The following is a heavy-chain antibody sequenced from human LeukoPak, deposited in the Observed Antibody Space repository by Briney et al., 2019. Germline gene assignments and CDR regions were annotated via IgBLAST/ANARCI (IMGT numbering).Heavy chain of an antibody. J-gene: IGHJ3*02. D-gene: IGHD3-22*01. V-gene: IGHV1-18*01. CDR3: ARGSPDYYDSSGYHYAFDI. Sequence: ASVKVSCKASGYTFTSYGFTWVRQAPGQGLEWMGWINSYNGNTQYAPKFKGRVTTTIDTSTSTAYMELRSLRSDDTAVYYCARGSPDYYDSSGYHYAFDIWGQGTMVTVSS. CDR2: INSYNGNT. CDR1: GYTFTSYG.